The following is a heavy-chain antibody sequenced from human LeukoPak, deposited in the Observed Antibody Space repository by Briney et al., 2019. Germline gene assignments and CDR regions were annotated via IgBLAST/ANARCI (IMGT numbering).Heavy chain of an antibody. CDR3: ARVRFGWYSLGY. CDR1: GFTFSSYW. J-gene: IGHJ4*02. Sequence: PGGSLRLSCAASGFTFSSYWMHWVRQAPGKGLVWVSRINPDGTTTSYADSVKGRFTISRDNAEDTVYLQMNSLRAEDTAVYYCARVRFGWYSLGYWGQGTLVTVSS. D-gene: IGHD3-16*01. CDR2: INPDGTTT. V-gene: IGHV3-74*01.